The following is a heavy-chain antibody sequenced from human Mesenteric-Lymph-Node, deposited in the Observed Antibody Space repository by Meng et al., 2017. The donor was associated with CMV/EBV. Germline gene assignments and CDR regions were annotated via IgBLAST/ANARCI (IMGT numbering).Heavy chain of an antibody. CDR3: ARGTGPYYYDSSGLQKFDP. V-gene: IGHV3-73*01. Sequence: LSLTCAASGFTFSGSAMHWVRQTSGKGLEWVGRIRSKANNYATEYAASVKGRFTISRDDSKNTAYLQMNSLKTEDTAVYYCARGTGPYYYDSSGLQKFDPWGQGTLVTVSS. CDR1: GFTFSGSA. J-gene: IGHJ5*02. CDR2: IRSKANNYAT. D-gene: IGHD3-22*01.